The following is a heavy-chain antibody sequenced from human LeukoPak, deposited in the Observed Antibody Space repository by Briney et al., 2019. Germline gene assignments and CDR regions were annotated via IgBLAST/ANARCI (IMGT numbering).Heavy chain of an antibody. D-gene: IGHD4-23*01. CDR3: ATDRKVGTWDPRFNY. Sequence: GESLRLSCSASGLTLSYYWTRWVRHAPGEGRGWVGNIMQDNSEKNYVDSMKGRFTISRDNAKSSLYLQMNSLRAEDTAIYYCATDRKVGTWDPRFNYWGQGTLVTVSS. V-gene: IGHV3-7*01. CDR1: GLTLSYYW. CDR2: IMQDNSEK. J-gene: IGHJ4*02.